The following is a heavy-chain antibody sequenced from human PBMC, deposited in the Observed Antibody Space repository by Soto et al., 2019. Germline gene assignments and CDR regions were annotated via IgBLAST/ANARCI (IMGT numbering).Heavy chain of an antibody. CDR2: IYYSGST. J-gene: IGHJ4*02. CDR1: GGSISSSSYY. V-gene: IGHV4-39*01. Sequence: QLQLQESGPGLVKPSETLSLTCTVSGGSISSSSYYWGWIRQPPGKGLEWIGSIYYSGSTYYNPSLKSRVTISVDTSKNQFSLKLSSVTAADTAVYYCARLLGYCSGGSCSTPDYWGQGTLVTVSS. CDR3: ARLLGYCSGGSCSTPDY. D-gene: IGHD2-15*01.